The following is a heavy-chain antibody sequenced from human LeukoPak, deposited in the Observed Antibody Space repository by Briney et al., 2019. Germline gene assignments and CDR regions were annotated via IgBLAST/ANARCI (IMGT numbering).Heavy chain of an antibody. CDR1: GFTFSDYF. J-gene: IGHJ6*02. Sequence: PTGGSLRLSCAASGFTFSDYFMNWVRQATGKGLEWVSAIGTAGDTYYPGSVKGRFTISRENAKNSLYLQMNSLRAEDTAVYYCARENPFGESYGMDVWGQGTTVTVSS. CDR3: ARENPFGESYGMDV. D-gene: IGHD3-10*01. V-gene: IGHV3-13*01. CDR2: IGTAGDT.